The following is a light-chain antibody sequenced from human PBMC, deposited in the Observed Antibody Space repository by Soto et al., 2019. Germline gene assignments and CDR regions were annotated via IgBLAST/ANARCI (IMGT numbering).Light chain of an antibody. Sequence: DIQMTQSTSSLSASVGDRVTITCQESQDISNYLNWYQQKPGKAPKLLIYDASNLETGVPSRFSGSGSGTDFTFTISSLQPEDIATYYCQQYDNLPLTFGGGTKVEIK. CDR1: QDISNY. CDR2: DAS. V-gene: IGKV1-33*01. CDR3: QQYDNLPLT. J-gene: IGKJ4*01.